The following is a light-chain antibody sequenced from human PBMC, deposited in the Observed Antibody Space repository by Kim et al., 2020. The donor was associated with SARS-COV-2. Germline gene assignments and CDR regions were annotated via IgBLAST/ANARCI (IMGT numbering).Light chain of an antibody. J-gene: IGLJ2*01. CDR1: SSDVGGYNY. CDR2: DVS. CDR3: SSYTSSSTQVV. V-gene: IGLV2-14*03. Sequence: QSITISCTGTSSDVGGYNYVSWYQQHPGKAPNLMIYDVSNRPSGVSNRFSGSKSGNTASLTISGLQAEDEADYYCSSYTSSSTQVVFGGGTQLTVL.